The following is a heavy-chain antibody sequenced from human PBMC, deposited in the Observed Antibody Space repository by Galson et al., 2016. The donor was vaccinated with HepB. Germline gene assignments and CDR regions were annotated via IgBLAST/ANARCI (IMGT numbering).Heavy chain of an antibody. D-gene: IGHD3-16*01. CDR3: AREFSHDNPAWGSYGMDV. J-gene: IGHJ6*02. V-gene: IGHV4-59*01. CDR2: IFYSGRT. Sequence: IRQPPGKGLEYIGHIFYSGRTTYNPSLRSRVTISLDTSENQFSLRLSSVTAADTALYYCAREFSHDNPAWGSYGMDVWGQGTTVTVSS.